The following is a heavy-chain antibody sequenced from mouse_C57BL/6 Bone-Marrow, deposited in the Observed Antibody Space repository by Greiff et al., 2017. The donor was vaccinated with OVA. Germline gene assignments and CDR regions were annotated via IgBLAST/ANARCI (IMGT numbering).Heavy chain of an antibody. CDR1: GYTFTDYE. CDR3: TRFHAMDY. Sequence: QVQLQQSGAELVRPGASVTLSCKASGYTFTDYEMHWVKQTPVHGLEWIGSIDPETGGTAYNQKFKGKAILTADKSSSTAYMELRSLTSEDSAVYYCTRFHAMDYWGQGTSVTVSS. CDR2: IDPETGGT. V-gene: IGHV1-15*01. J-gene: IGHJ4*01.